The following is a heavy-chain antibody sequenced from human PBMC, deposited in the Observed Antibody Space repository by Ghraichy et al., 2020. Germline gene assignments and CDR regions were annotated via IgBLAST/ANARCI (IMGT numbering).Heavy chain of an antibody. J-gene: IGHJ6*02. Sequence: ASVKVSCKASGYTFTGYYMHWVRQAPGQGLEWMGWINPNSGGTNYAQKFQGWVTMTRDTSISTAYMELSRLRSDDTAVYYCARGFGELLWGYYYYGMDVWGQGTTVTVSS. CDR1: GYTFTGYY. V-gene: IGHV1-2*04. CDR2: INPNSGGT. CDR3: ARGFGELLWGYYYYGMDV. D-gene: IGHD2-2*01.